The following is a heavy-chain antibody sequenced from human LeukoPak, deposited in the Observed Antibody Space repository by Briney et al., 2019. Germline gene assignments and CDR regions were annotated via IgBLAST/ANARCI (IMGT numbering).Heavy chain of an antibody. V-gene: IGHV4-31*03. D-gene: IGHD3-22*01. CDR2: IYYSGST. CDR1: GGSISSGGYY. J-gene: IGHJ2*01. CDR3: ARNYDSSGYYLYWYFDL. Sequence: LSLTCTVSGGSISSGGYYWSWIRQHPGKGLEWIGYIYYSGSTYYNPSLKSRVTISVDTSKNQFSLKLSSVTAADTAVYYCARNYDSSGYYLYWYFDLWGRGTLVTVSS.